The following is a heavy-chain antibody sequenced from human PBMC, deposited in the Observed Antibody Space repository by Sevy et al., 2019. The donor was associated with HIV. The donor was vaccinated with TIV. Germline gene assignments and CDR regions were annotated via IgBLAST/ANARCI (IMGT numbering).Heavy chain of an antibody. CDR3: ARDRLVVEIYYFDY. CDR1: GFTFSDYW. CDR2: IKRDGSEN. D-gene: IGHD2-21*01. V-gene: IGHV3-7*01. J-gene: IGHJ4*02. Sequence: GGSLRLSCAASGFTFSDYWMTWVRQAPGKGLEWVASIKRDGSENDHVDSVKGRFTISRDNTKKSLFLEMHSLRVEDTAVYYCARDRLVVEIYYFDYWGQGTLVTVSS.